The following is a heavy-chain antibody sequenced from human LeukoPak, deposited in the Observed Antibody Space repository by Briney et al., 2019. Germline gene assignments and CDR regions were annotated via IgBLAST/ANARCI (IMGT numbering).Heavy chain of an antibody. J-gene: IGHJ5*02. V-gene: IGHV4-59*01. D-gene: IGHD2-2*03. CDR3: ARAPSNSGYNWFDP. CDR2: IYYSGST. CDR1: GGSISSYY. Sequence: SETLSLTCTVSGGSISSYYWSWIRQPPGKGLEWIGYIYYSGSTNYNPSLKSRVTISVDTSKNQFSLKLSSVTAADTAVYYCARAPSNSGYNWFDPWGQGTLSPSPQ.